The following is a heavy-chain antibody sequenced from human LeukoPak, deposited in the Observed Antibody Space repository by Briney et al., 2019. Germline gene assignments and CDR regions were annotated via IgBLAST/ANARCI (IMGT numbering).Heavy chain of an antibody. D-gene: IGHD2-2*01. J-gene: IGHJ6*04. CDR1: GFTFSSYW. V-gene: IGHV3-7*03. CDR3: ASSCSSTSCYGRDV. Sequence: GGSLRLSCAASGFTFSSYWMSWVRQAPGKGLEWVANIKQDGSEKYYVDSVKGRFTISRDNAKNSLYLQMNSLRAEDTALYHCASSCSSTSCYGRDVWGKGTTVTVSS. CDR2: IKQDGSEK.